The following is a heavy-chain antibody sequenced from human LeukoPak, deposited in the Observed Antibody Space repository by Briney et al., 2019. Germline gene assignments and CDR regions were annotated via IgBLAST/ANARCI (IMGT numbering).Heavy chain of an antibody. J-gene: IGHJ4*02. Sequence: PGGSLRLSCAASGFTFSSYGMHRVRQAPGKGLEWVAVISYDGSNKYYADSVKGRFTISRDNSKNTLYLQMNSLRAEDTAVYYCARFRGRSAYYLDYWGQGTLVTVSS. V-gene: IGHV3-30*03. CDR1: GFTFSSYG. D-gene: IGHD2-15*01. CDR2: ISYDGSNK. CDR3: ARFRGRSAYYLDY.